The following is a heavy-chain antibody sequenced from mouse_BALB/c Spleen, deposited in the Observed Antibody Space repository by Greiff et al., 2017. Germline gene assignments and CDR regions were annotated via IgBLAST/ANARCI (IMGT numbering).Heavy chain of an antibody. CDR2: IDPANGDA. J-gene: IGHJ2*01. CDR3: ACSSSGYVGYFDY. D-gene: IGHD3-2*02. V-gene: IGHV14-3*01. Sequence: VQLQQSGAELVRPGASVKLSCTASGFNIKDYYMHWVKQRPEQGLEWIGRIDPANGDAKYAPKFQGKATITADTSSNTAYLQLSSLTSDDTAIYYCACSSSGYVGYFDYWGQGTTRIVSS. CDR1: GFNIKDYY.